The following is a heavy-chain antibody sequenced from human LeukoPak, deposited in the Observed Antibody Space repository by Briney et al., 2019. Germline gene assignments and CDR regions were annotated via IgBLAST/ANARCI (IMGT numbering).Heavy chain of an antibody. Sequence: GGSLRLPCAASGFTFDDYGMTWVRQGPGKGLEWVSGSTGTGYSTYYADSVKGRFTISRDNSKNTLYLQMNSLRAEDTAVYYCARALTTRYDILTGYLDYWGQGTLVTVSS. D-gene: IGHD3-9*01. V-gene: IGHV3-23*01. CDR3: ARALTTRYDILTGYLDY. CDR2: STGTGYST. CDR1: GFTFDDYG. J-gene: IGHJ4*02.